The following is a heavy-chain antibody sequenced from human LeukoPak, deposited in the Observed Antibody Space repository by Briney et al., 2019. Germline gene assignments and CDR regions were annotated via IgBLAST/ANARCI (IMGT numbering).Heavy chain of an antibody. V-gene: IGHV1-46*01. CDR3: ARDRPWWGLWLNYFDY. CDR1: GYTFTSYY. CDR2: INPSGGST. J-gene: IGHJ4*02. D-gene: IGHD5-18*01. Sequence: GASVKVSCKASGYTFTSYYMHWVRQAPGQGLEWMGIINPSGGSTSYAQKFQGRVTMTTDTSTSTAYMELRSLRSDDTAVYYCARDRPWWGLWLNYFDYWGQRTLVTVSS.